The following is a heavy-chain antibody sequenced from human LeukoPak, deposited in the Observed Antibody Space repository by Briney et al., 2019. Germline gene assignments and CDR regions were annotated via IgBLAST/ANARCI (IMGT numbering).Heavy chain of an antibody. J-gene: IGHJ4*02. CDR2: IKSKTDGGTT. D-gene: IGHD5-24*01. CDR3: TLEMATMPFDY. CDR1: GFTFGNAW. V-gene: IGHV3-15*01. Sequence: GGSLRLSCAASGFTFGNAWMSWVRQAPGKGLEWVGRIKSKTDGGTTDYAAPVKGRFTISRDDSKNTLYLQMNSLKTEDTAVYYCTLEMATMPFDYWGQGTLVTVSS.